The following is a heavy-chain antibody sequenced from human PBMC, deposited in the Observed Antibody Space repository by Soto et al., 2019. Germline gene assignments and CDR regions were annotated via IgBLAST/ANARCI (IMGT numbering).Heavy chain of an antibody. D-gene: IGHD3-16*01. V-gene: IGHV1-18*01. Sequence: QVQLVQSGAEVKKPGASVKVSCKASGYTFTSYGISWVRQAPGQGLEWMGWINPYNGNTNYPQKLQGRVTMTTDTSTTTGYMGLRSLRSDDTAVYYCARDWFGVDYWGQGTVVTVSS. J-gene: IGHJ4*02. CDR2: INPYNGNT. CDR3: ARDWFGVDY. CDR1: GYTFTSYG.